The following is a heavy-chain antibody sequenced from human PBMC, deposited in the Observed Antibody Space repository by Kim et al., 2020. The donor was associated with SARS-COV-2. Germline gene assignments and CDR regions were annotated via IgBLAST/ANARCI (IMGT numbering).Heavy chain of an antibody. D-gene: IGHD1-26*01. CDR1: GFTVSSNY. CDR3: AREKGGTRRYSGSLGFDY. CDR2: IYSGGST. Sequence: GGSLRLSCAASGFTVSSNYMSWVRQAPGKGLEWVSVIYSGGSTYYADSVKGRFTISRDNSKNTLYLQMNSLRAEDTAVYYCAREKGGTRRYSGSLGFDYWGQGTLVTVSS. J-gene: IGHJ4*02. V-gene: IGHV3-66*01.